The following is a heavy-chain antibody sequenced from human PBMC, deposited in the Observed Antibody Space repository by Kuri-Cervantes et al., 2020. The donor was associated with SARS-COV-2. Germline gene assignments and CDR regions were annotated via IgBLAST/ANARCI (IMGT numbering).Heavy chain of an antibody. CDR2: ISYDGSNE. Sequence: GESLKISCAASGFTFSSCAMHWVRLAPGKGLEWVAFISYDGSNEYYADSVRGRFTISRDNSNNTLYLQVNRLRAEDTAHYYCAKDRVGVLDSWGQGTQVTVSS. CDR1: GFTFSSCA. CDR3: AKDRVGVLDS. V-gene: IGHV3-30*01. J-gene: IGHJ5*01. D-gene: IGHD2-21*01.